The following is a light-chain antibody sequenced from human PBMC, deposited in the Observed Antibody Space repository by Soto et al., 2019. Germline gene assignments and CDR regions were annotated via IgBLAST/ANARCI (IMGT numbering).Light chain of an antibody. Sequence: EIVLTQSPGTLSLSPGERATLSRRASQSVSSSYLAWYQQKPGQAPRLLMYGASSRATGIPDRFSGSGSGTDFTLTISRLEPEDFAVYYCQQYGSSPRTFGQGTKVEIK. J-gene: IGKJ1*01. V-gene: IGKV3-20*01. CDR2: GAS. CDR3: QQYGSSPRT. CDR1: QSVSSSY.